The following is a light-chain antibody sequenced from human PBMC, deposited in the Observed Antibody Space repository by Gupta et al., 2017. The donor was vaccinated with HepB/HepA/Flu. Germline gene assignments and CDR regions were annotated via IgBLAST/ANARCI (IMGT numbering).Light chain of an antibody. CDR2: DDT. J-gene: IGLJ2*01. CDR3: SSFTGTNTLVV. CDR1: RSDVGTYNS. Sequence: QSALTQPASVSVSPGQSTTISCPGTRSDVGTYNSVSWYQQYPGKAPKLLISDDTNRPSWLSNRFSGSKSGNTASMTISGLQAEDEAEYYCSSFTGTNTLVVFGGGTKLTVL. V-gene: IGLV2-14*03.